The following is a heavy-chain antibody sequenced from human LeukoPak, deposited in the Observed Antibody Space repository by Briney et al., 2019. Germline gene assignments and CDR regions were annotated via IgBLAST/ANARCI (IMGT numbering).Heavy chain of an antibody. CDR1: GFTFSSYA. CDR3: ARVLASRGLRAYDY. Sequence: GGPLRLSCAASGFTFSSYAMHWVRQAPGKGLEYVSAISSNGGSTYYANSVKGRFTISRDNSKNTLYLQMGSLRAEDMAVYYCARVLASRGLRAYDYWGQGTLVTVSS. V-gene: IGHV3-64*01. CDR2: ISSNGGST. J-gene: IGHJ4*02. D-gene: IGHD2-21*01.